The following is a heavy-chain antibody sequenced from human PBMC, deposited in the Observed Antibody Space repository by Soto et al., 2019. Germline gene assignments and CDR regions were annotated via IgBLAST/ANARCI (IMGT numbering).Heavy chain of an antibody. J-gene: IGHJ4*02. CDR2: IYYSGST. V-gene: IGHV4-59*01. Sequence: SETLSLTCTVSGGSISSYYWSWIRQPPGKGLEWIGYIYYSGSTNYNPSLKSRVTISVDTSKNQFSLKLSSVTAADTAVYYWAGVGTQKKGLDYWGQGTLVTVSS. CDR1: GGSISSYY. CDR3: AGVGTQKKGLDY. D-gene: IGHD7-27*01.